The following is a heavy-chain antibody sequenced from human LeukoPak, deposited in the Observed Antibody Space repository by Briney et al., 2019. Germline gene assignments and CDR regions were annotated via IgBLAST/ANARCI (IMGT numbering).Heavy chain of an antibody. V-gene: IGHV1-46*01. D-gene: IGHD3-10*01. CDR2: INPSGGST. J-gene: IGHJ4*02. CDR1: GYTFTSYY. CDR3: ARAGVRGVIISNDPDY. Sequence: ASVKVSCKASGYTFTSYYMHWVRQAPGQGLEWMGIINPSGGSTSYAQKFQGRVTMTRDTSTSTVYMELSSLRSEDTAVYYCARAGVRGVIISNDPDYWGQGTLVTVSS.